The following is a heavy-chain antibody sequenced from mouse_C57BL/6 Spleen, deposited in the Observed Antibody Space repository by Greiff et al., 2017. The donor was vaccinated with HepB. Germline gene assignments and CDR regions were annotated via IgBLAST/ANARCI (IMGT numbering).Heavy chain of an antibody. V-gene: IGHV1-82*01. Sequence: QVQLQQSGPELVKPGASVKISCKASGYAFSSSWMNWVKQRPGKGLEWIGRIYPGDGDTNYNGKFKGKATLTADKSSSTAYMQLSSLTSEDSAVYFCARHDDGYYFDYWGQGTTLTVSS. D-gene: IGHD2-12*01. CDR1: GYAFSSSW. J-gene: IGHJ2*01. CDR3: ARHDDGYYFDY. CDR2: IYPGDGDT.